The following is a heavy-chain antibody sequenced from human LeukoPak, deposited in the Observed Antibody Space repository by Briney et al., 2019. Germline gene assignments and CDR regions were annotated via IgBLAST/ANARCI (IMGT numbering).Heavy chain of an antibody. CDR1: GGSISSYY. J-gene: IGHJ5*02. CDR2: IYTSGST. D-gene: IGHD6-13*01. V-gene: IGHV4-4*07. CDR3: ARVSPVPYSSSWYVRSNWFDP. Sequence: PSETLSLTCTVSGGSISSYYWSWIRQPAGKGLEWIGRIYTSGSTNYNPSLKSRVTMSVDTSKNQFSLKLSSVTAADTAVYYCARVSPVPYSSSWYVRSNWFDPWGQGTLVTVSS.